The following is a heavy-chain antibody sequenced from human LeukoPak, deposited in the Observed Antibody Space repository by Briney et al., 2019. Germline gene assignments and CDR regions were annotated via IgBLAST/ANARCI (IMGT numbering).Heavy chain of an antibody. CDR1: GYSIRNGYY. D-gene: IGHD5-18*01. CDR2: IYHSGST. Sequence: SETLSLTCTVSGYSIRNGYYWGWIRQPPGKGLEWIGSIYHSGSTYYNPSLKSRVTISLDTSKNQFSLKLSSVTAADTSVYYCARLVQLYFTNTHDYWGQGTLVTVSS. CDR3: ARLVQLYFTNTHDY. V-gene: IGHV4-38-2*02. J-gene: IGHJ4*02.